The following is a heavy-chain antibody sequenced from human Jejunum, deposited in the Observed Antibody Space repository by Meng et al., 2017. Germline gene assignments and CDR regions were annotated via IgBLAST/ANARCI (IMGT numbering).Heavy chain of an antibody. Sequence: QVRLREPGPGPVRPSATLSLPCTVSRGSVSSPDYQWGWIRQPPGKGLEWIGYAGANFQSGTNHNPSLKSRVTISLDTSKNQFSLKLTSVNAADTAVYYCARDYWGSLDYWGQGILVTVSS. CDR2: AGANFQSGT. CDR3: ARDYWGSLDY. D-gene: IGHD3-16*01. J-gene: IGHJ4*02. V-gene: IGHV4-61*08. CDR1: RGSVSSPDYQ.